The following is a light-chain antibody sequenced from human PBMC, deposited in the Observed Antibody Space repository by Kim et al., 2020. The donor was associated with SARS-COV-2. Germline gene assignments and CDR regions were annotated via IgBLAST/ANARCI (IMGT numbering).Light chain of an antibody. V-gene: IGKV3-11*01. J-gene: IGKJ5*01. CDR3: QQRSNWPIT. Sequence: LSPGERATLSCRASQSVSSYLAWYQQKPGQAPRLLIYDASNRATGIPARFSGSGSGTDFTLTISSLEPEDFAVYYCQQRSNWPITFGQGTRLEIK. CDR2: DAS. CDR1: QSVSSY.